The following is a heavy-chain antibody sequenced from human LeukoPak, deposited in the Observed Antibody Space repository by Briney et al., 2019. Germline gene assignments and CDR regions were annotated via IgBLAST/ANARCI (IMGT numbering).Heavy chain of an antibody. V-gene: IGHV1-69*01. D-gene: IGHD5-18*01. CDR2: IIPIFGTA. Sequence: SVKVSCKASGGTFSSYAISWVRQAPGQGLEWMGGIIPIFGTANYAQKFQGRVTITADESTSTAYMELSSLRSEDTAVYYCARSWIQPYDAFDIWGQGTMVTVSS. CDR1: GGTFSSYA. CDR3: ARSWIQPYDAFDI. J-gene: IGHJ3*02.